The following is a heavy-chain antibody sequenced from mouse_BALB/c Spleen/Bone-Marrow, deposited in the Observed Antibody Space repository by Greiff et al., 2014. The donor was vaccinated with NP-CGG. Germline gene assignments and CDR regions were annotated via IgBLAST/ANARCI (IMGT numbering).Heavy chain of an antibody. D-gene: IGHD2-4*01. Sequence: VKLEESGPGLEESSQSLSISCTVSGFSLISYGVHWIRQRPGKGLEWLGVIWPGGSTNYNSALMSRLSISKDNSKSQVFLIMNSLQSDDTAMYYCARDLYYDYDVGAMDYWGQGTSVTVSS. V-gene: IGHV2-9*02. J-gene: IGHJ4*01. CDR1: GFSLISYG. CDR2: IWPGGST. CDR3: ARDLYYDYDVGAMDY.